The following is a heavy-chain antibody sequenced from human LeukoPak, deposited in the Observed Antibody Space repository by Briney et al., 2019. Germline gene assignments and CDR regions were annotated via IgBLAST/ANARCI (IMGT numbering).Heavy chain of an antibody. Sequence: GGSLRLSCAASGFTFSNYGMNWVRQAPGKGLEWISYVSSSSSLIYYADSVKGRFTISRDNAKNSLYLQMSSLRAEDTAVYYCARDYASDYWGQGTLVTVSS. J-gene: IGHJ4*02. CDR3: ARDYASDY. D-gene: IGHD3-10*01. CDR1: GFTFSNYG. CDR2: VSSSSSLI. V-gene: IGHV3-48*04.